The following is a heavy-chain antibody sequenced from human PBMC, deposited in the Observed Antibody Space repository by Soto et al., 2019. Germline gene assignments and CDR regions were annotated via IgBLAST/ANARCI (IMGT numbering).Heavy chain of an antibody. CDR3: TTDSVYSYGYALFYYYGMDV. D-gene: IGHD5-18*01. J-gene: IGHJ6*02. V-gene: IGHV3-30*03. CDR2: ISYDGSNK. Sequence: XESLTLFCAASGFTFSSYCMQWGRQAPGEGLEWVAVISYDGSNKYYADSVKGRFTVSRDNSKNTLYLQMNSLNTEDTAVYYCTTDSVYSYGYALFYYYGMDVWGQGTTVTVSS. CDR1: GFTFSSYC.